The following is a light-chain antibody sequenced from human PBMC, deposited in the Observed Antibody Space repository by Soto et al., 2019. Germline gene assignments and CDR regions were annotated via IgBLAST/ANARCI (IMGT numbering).Light chain of an antibody. CDR3: VHVYNYPRT. CDR2: AAS. J-gene: IGKJ1*01. CDR1: QGIRND. Sequence: AIEMTQFPSSLSASVGDGVTITCRASQGIRNDLGWSQQRPGKAPKLLFYAASTLQRGVPSRFTVSGSCTDFTLIISSLQPQDSATYYCVHVYNYPRTFGQGTKVAVK. V-gene: IGKV1-6*01.